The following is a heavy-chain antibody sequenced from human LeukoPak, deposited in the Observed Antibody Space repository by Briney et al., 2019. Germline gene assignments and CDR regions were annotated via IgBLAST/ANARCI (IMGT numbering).Heavy chain of an antibody. CDR1: GFTVSSNY. Sequence: HPGGSLRLSCAASGFTVSSNYMSWVRQAPGKGLEWVSVIYSGGSTYYADSVKGRFTISRDNSKNTLYLQMNSLRAEDTAVYYCARDDKLRLGELSFFYWGQGTLVTVSS. CDR2: IYSGGST. CDR3: ARDDKLRLGELSFFY. D-gene: IGHD3-16*02. J-gene: IGHJ4*02. V-gene: IGHV3-66*01.